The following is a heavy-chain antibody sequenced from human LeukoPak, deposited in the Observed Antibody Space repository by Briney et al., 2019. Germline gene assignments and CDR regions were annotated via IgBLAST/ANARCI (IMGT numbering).Heavy chain of an antibody. J-gene: IGHJ4*02. Sequence: GGSLRLSCGASGFTFSSYGMHWVRQAPGKGLEWVAFIRYDGSNKDYADSVKGRLTFSRDNSKNTLYLQMNSLRAEDRAIYYCAKGPLIEVAGTTWDYWGQGTLVTVSS. CDR3: AKGPLIEVAGTTWDY. V-gene: IGHV3-30*02. D-gene: IGHD6-19*01. CDR2: IRYDGSNK. CDR1: GFTFSSYG.